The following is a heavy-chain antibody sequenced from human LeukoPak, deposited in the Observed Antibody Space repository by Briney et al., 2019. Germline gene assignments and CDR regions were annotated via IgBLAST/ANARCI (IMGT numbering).Heavy chain of an antibody. Sequence: PSETLSLTCTVSDYSISNTYYWGWIRQPPGKGLEWIGNIHHSGITNYNPSLKSRVSISIDTSKNQFSLKLTSLKAADTAVYYCAREDYYNSGGYYLDYWGQGTLVTVSS. D-gene: IGHD3-22*01. V-gene: IGHV4-38-2*02. CDR2: IHHSGIT. J-gene: IGHJ4*02. CDR3: AREDYYNSGGYYLDY. CDR1: DYSISNTYY.